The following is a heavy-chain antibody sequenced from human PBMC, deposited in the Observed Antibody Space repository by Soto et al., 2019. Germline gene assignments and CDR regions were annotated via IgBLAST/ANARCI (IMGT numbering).Heavy chain of an antibody. CDR1: GYTFTSYD. D-gene: IGHD2-2*01. CDR2: MNPNSGNT. CDR3: ARAPKLLPAARSFYWFDP. J-gene: IGHJ5*02. V-gene: IGHV1-8*01. Sequence: ASVKVSCKASGYTFTSYDINWVRQATGQGLEWMGWMNPNSGNTGYAQKFQGRVTMTRNTSISTAYMELSSLRSEDTAVYYCARAPKLLPAARSFYWFDPWGQGTLVTVSS.